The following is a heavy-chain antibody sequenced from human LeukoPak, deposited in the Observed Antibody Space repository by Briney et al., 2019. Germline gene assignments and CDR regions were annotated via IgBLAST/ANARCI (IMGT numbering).Heavy chain of an antibody. V-gene: IGHV1-69*13. CDR1: GGTFSSYA. CDR3: ARRRYGSGSYPPFDP. D-gene: IGHD3-10*01. CDR2: IIPIFGTA. Sequence: SVTVSCKASGGTFSSYAISWVRQAPGQGLEWMGGIIPIFGTANYAQKFQGRVTITADESTSTAYMELSSLRSEDTAVYYCARRRYGSGSYPPFDPWGQGTLVTVSS. J-gene: IGHJ5*02.